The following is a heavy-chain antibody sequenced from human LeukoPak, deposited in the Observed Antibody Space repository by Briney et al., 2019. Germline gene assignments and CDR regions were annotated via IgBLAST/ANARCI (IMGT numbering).Heavy chain of an antibody. CDR3: ATNIPTPTTSPPLGY. CDR2: VDYSGWT. J-gene: IGHJ4*02. CDR1: GVSTNTYYY. V-gene: IGHV4-59*08. Sequence: PSETLSLTCSVSGVSTNTYYYWSWIRQPPGKGLEWIGYVDYSGWTKYSPSLKSRVTISVDTSKYQFSLEVSSVTAADTAVYYCATNIPTPTTSPPLGYWGQGTLVTVSS. D-gene: IGHD1-26*01.